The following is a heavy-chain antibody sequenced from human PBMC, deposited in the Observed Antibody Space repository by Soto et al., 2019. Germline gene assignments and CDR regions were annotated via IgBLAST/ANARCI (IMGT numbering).Heavy chain of an antibody. V-gene: IGHV1-18*01. CDR1: GYTFTSYG. Sequence: ASVKVSCKASGYTFTSYGISWVRQAPGQGLEWMGWISAYNGNTNYAQKLQGRVTMTTDTSTSTAYMELRSLRSDDTAVYYCARDRGRSYYYDSSGYLDPWGQGTLVTVSS. D-gene: IGHD3-22*01. CDR3: ARDRGRSYYYDSSGYLDP. CDR2: ISAYNGNT. J-gene: IGHJ5*02.